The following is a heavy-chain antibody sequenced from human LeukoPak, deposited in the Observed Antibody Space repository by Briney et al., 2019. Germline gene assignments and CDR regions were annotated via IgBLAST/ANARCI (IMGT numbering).Heavy chain of an antibody. CDR2: IRQSGDIT. CDR1: EFTFSNYV. Sequence: PGGSLRLSCAASEFTFSNYVMNWVRQAPGKGLEWVSSIRQSGDITYYADSVKGRFTISRDNSKNTLSLQMNGLSREDTAIYYCVRRGGSDGWGAFDIWGQGTVVTVSS. J-gene: IGHJ3*02. V-gene: IGHV3-23*01. CDR3: VRRGGSDGWGAFDI. D-gene: IGHD5-24*01.